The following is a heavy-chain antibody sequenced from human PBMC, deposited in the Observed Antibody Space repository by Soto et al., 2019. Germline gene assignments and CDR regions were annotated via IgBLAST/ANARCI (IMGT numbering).Heavy chain of an antibody. Sequence: GGSLRLSCAASGFTFSSYSMNWVRQAPGKGLEWVSSISSSSCYIYYADSVKGRFTISRDNAKNSLYLQMNSLRAEDTAVYYCAREDDIVVVPAAQSDYWGQGTLVTVSS. CDR1: GFTFSSYS. V-gene: IGHV3-21*01. J-gene: IGHJ4*02. CDR3: AREDDIVVVPAAQSDY. D-gene: IGHD2-2*01. CDR2: ISSSSCYI.